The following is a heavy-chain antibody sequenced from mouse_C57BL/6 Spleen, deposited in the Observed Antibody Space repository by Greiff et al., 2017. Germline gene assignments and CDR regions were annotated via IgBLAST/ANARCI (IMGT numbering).Heavy chain of an antibody. CDR2: ISYSGST. J-gene: IGHJ2*01. D-gene: IGHD1-1*01. CDR1: GYFITSDN. CDR3: SRYITTAPYFDY. V-gene: IGHV3-8*01. Sequence: EVQLVESGPGLAKPSQTLSLTCSVTGYFITSDNWNWLRKFPGNKLEYMGYISYSGSTYYNPYLKSRISITRDTSKNQYYLQLNSVTTEDTATYYCSRYITTAPYFDYWGQGTTLTVSS.